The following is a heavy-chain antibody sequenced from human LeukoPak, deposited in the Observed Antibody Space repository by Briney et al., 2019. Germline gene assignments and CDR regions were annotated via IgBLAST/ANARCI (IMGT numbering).Heavy chain of an antibody. CDR2: ISWNSGSI. J-gene: IGHJ4*02. D-gene: IGHD4-17*01. CDR1: GFTFDDYA. CDR3: AKGSYGDSYLDY. V-gene: IGHV3-9*01. Sequence: GGSLRLSCAASGFTFDDYAMHWVRQAPGKGLEWVSGISWNSGSIGYADSVKGRFTISRDNAKNSLYLQMNSLRAEDTALYYCAKGSYGDSYLDYWGQETLVTVSS.